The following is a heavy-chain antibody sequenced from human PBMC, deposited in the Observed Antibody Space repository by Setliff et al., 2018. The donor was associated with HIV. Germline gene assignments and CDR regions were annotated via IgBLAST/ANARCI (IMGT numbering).Heavy chain of an antibody. J-gene: IGHJ1*01. Sequence: SVKVSCKASGFTFTSSAVQWVRQARGQRLEWIGWIVVGNGNTNYAQKFQERVIITRDMSTSTVYMELSSLRSEDTAVYYCAADPMYYYDDRGFHYWGQGTLVTVSS. CDR2: IVVGNGNT. D-gene: IGHD3-22*01. V-gene: IGHV1-58*01. CDR3: AADPMYYYDDRGFHY. CDR1: GFTFTSSA.